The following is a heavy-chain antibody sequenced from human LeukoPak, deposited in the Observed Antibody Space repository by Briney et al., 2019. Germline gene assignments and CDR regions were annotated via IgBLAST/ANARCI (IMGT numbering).Heavy chain of an antibody. V-gene: IGHV3-20*04. J-gene: IGHJ3*02. CDR1: GFTFDDYG. CDR2: INWNGGST. Sequence: GGSLRLSCAASGFTFDDYGMSWVRQAPGKGLEWVSGINWNGGSTGYADSVKGRFTISRDNAKNSLYLQMNSLRAEDTAVYYCARYGSGSYLGAHDAFDIWGQGTMVTVSS. D-gene: IGHD3-10*01. CDR3: ARYGSGSYLGAHDAFDI.